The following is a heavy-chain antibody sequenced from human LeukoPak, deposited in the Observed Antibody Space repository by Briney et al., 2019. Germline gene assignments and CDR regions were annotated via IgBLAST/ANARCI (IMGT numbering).Heavy chain of an antibody. CDR3: ARDMYYYDSSGQTLNAFDI. CDR1: GFTFSSYW. J-gene: IGHJ3*02. Sequence: GGSLRLSCAASGFTFSSYWMTWVRQAPGKGLEWVANIRGDGGQTYYLDSVKGRFTISRDNTKNSLYLQMSSLRAEDTAVYYCARDMYYYDSSGQTLNAFDIWGQGTMVTVSS. D-gene: IGHD3-22*01. V-gene: IGHV3-7*01. CDR2: IRGDGGQT.